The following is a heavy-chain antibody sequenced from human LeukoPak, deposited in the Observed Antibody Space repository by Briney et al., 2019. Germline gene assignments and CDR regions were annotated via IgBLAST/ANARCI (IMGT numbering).Heavy chain of an antibody. CDR1: GYTFTSYA. V-gene: IGHV1-18*01. J-gene: IGHJ5*02. CDR2: ISAYNGNT. D-gene: IGHD6-13*01. Sequence: ASVKVSCKASGYTFTSYAMHWVRQAPGQRLEWMGWISAYNGNTNYAQKLQGRVTMTTDTSTSTAYMELRSLRSDDTAVYYCARGYSSSWYVAWQVWFDPWGQGTLVTVSS. CDR3: ARGYSSSWYVAWQVWFDP.